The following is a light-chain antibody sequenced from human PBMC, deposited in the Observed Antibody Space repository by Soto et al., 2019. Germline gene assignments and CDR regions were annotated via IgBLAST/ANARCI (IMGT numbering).Light chain of an antibody. CDR1: SSDIGGYDD. V-gene: IGLV2-14*01. CDR2: DVN. Sequence: QSVLTQPASVSGSPGQSITLSCTGTSSDIGGYDDVSWYQRHPGTAPKLIIYDVNNRPSGVSNRFSGSKSGNTASLTISGHEDEDEADYYCTSDGSGSSHVVFGGGTKVTVL. J-gene: IGLJ2*01. CDR3: TSDGSGSSHVV.